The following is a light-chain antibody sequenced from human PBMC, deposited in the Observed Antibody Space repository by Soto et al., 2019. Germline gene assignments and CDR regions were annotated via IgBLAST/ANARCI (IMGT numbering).Light chain of an antibody. V-gene: IGKV1-5*01. CDR1: QSISRW. CDR3: QQYNSYSSWT. Sequence: DIQMTQSPSTLSASVGDRVTITCRASQSISRWLAWYEQKPGKAPKLLIYDASRLKSGVPSRFSGSGSGTEFTLSISSLQPDDFATFYCQQYNSYSSWTFGQGTRVEIK. J-gene: IGKJ1*01. CDR2: DAS.